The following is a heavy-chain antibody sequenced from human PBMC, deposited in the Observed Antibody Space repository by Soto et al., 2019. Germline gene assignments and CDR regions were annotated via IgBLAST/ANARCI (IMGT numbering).Heavy chain of an antibody. CDR3: AIPFEYQLPRDY. CDR2: ISAYNGNT. J-gene: IGHJ4*02. Sequence: GASVKVSCKASGYTFTSYGISWVRQAPGQGLEWMGWISAYNGNTNYAQKLQGRVTMTTDTSTSTAYMELRSLRSDDAAVYYCAIPFEYQLPRDYWGQGTLVTVSS. V-gene: IGHV1-18*04. D-gene: IGHD2-2*01. CDR1: GYTFTSYG.